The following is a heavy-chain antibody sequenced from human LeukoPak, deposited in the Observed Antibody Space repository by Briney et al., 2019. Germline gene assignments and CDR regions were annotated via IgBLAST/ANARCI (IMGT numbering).Heavy chain of an antibody. CDR1: IDSFSNFH. CDR2: VNESGGT. CDR3: ARGQGATVPQVGKNWFDP. Sequence: SETLSLTCAVYIDSFSNFHWNWIRQTPAKGMEWIGEVNESGGTNISPSLRSRVILSVDTSKNQFSLRLISLTVADTAIYDCARGQGATVPQVGKNWFDPWGQGTRVTVSS. V-gene: IGHV4-34*01. J-gene: IGHJ5*02. D-gene: IGHD1-26*01.